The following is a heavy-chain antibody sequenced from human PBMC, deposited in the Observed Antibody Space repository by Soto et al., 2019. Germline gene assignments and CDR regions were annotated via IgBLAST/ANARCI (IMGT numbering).Heavy chain of an antibody. CDR3: ARHGAEGCSGGSCYSDPAY. Sequence: QVQLQESGPGLVKPSETLSLTCTVSGGSISSYYWSWIRQPPGKGLEWIGYIYYSGSTNYNPSLMLRVTHAVDTSKNQSSLKLSSVTAADTAVYYWARHGAEGCSGGSCYSDPAYWGQGTLVTVSS. J-gene: IGHJ4*02. V-gene: IGHV4-59*08. CDR1: GGSISSYY. CDR2: IYYSGST. D-gene: IGHD2-15*01.